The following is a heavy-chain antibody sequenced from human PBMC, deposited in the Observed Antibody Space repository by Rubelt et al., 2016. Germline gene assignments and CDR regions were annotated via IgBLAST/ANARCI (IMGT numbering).Heavy chain of an antibody. CDR3: ARKPGGFDY. D-gene: IGHD1-14*01. J-gene: IGHJ4*02. V-gene: IGHV3-53*01. CDR2: YGGDYS. Sequence: YGGDYSYYADFVKGQFSISRDNSKNTLYLQMNSLRAEDTAIYYCARKPGGFDYWGQGTLVTVSS.